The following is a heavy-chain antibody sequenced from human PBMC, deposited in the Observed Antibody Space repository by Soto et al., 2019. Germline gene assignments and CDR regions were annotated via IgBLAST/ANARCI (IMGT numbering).Heavy chain of an antibody. CDR3: ARKVLLWFGDKMDV. V-gene: IGHV1-8*01. CDR1: GYTFTSYD. D-gene: IGHD3-10*01. Sequence: QVQLVQSGAEVKKPGASVKVSCKASGYTFTSYDINWVRQATGQGLEWMGWMNPNSGNTGYAQKFQGRVTMTRNTSISTAYMELSSLRSEDTAVYYCARKVLLWFGDKMDVWGKGTTVTVSS. J-gene: IGHJ6*04. CDR2: MNPNSGNT.